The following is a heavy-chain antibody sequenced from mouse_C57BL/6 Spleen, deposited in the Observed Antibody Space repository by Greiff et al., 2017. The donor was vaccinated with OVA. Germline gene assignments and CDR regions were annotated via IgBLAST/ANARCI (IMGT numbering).Heavy chain of an antibody. D-gene: IGHD3-2*01. J-gene: IGHJ3*01. CDR3: ARSGDRSKGVFAY. V-gene: IGHV3-1*01. CDR2: ISYSGST. Sequence: EVMLVESGPGMVKPSQSLSLTCTVTGYSITSGYDWHWIRHFPGNKLEWMGYISYSGSTNYNPSLKSRISITHDTSKNHFFLELNSVTTEDTATYYCARSGDRSKGVFAYWGQGTLVTVSA. CDR1: GYSITSGYD.